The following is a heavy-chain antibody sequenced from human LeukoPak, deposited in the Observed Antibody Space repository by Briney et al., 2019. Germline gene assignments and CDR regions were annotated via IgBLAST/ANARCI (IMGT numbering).Heavy chain of an antibody. D-gene: IGHD2-15*01. Sequence: PSETLSLTCAVYGGSFSGYYWSWIRQPPGKGLEWIGEINHSGSTNYNPSLKSRVTISVDTSKNQFSLKLSSVTAADTAVYYCARVIYCSGGSCYQDAFDIWGQGTMVTVSS. CDR3: ARVIYCSGGSCYQDAFDI. J-gene: IGHJ3*02. V-gene: IGHV4-34*01. CDR2: INHSGST. CDR1: GGSFSGYY.